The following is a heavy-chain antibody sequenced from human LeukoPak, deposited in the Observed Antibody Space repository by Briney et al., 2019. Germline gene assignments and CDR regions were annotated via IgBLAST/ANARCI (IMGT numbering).Heavy chain of an antibody. D-gene: IGHD4-17*01. J-gene: IGHJ4*02. CDR1: GFTFDDYA. Sequence: PGGSLSLSCAASGFTFDDYAMHWVRQAPGKGLEWVSGISWNSGSIGYADSVKGRFTISRDNAKNSLYLQMNSLRAEATALYYCAKDTDGDYDCLDYWGEGTLVTVSS. V-gene: IGHV3-9*01. CDR2: ISWNSGSI. CDR3: AKDTDGDYDCLDY.